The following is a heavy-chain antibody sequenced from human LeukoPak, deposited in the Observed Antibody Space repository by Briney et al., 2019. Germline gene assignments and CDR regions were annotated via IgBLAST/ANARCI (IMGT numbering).Heavy chain of an antibody. Sequence: GESLKISCKGSGYSFTSYWIGWVRQMPGKGLEWMGIIYPGDSDTRYSPSFQGQVTISADKSISTAYLQWSSLKASDTAMYYCARQTTTLYYYYYMDVWGKGTTVTVSS. J-gene: IGHJ6*03. D-gene: IGHD4-17*01. V-gene: IGHV5-51*01. CDR3: ARQTTTLYYYYYMDV. CDR1: GYSFTSYW. CDR2: IYPGDSDT.